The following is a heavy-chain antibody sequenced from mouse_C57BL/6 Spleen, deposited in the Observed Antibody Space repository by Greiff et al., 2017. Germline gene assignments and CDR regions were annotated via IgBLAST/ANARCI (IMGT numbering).Heavy chain of an antibody. Sequence: EVKLVESEGGLVQPGSSMKLSCTASGFTFSDYYMAWVRQVPEKGLEWVANINYDGSSTYYLDSLKSRFIISRDNAKNILYLQMSSLKSEDTATYYCARDHPHYAMDYWGQGTSVTVSS. CDR2: INYDGSST. CDR3: ARDHPHYAMDY. CDR1: GFTFSDYY. J-gene: IGHJ4*01. V-gene: IGHV5-16*01.